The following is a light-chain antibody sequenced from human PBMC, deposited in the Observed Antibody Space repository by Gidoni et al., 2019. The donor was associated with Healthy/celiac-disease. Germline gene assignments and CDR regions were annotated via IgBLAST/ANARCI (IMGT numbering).Light chain of an antibody. CDR1: QSVSSSY. Sequence: DIVLTQSPGTLSLSPGERATLSCRASQSVSSSYLYWYQQKPGQAPRLLINGASSRATGIPDRFSGSGSGTDFTLTISRLEPEDCAVYYCQQYGSSPLTFGGGTKVEIK. J-gene: IGKJ4*01. V-gene: IGKV3-20*01. CDR2: GAS. CDR3: QQYGSSPLT.